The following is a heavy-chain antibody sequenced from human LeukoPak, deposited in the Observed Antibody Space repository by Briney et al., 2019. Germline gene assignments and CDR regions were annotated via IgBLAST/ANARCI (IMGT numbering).Heavy chain of an antibody. V-gene: IGHV4-34*01. CDR1: GFTFSSYG. J-gene: IGHJ4*02. CDR2: INHSGST. D-gene: IGHD3-9*01. CDR3: ARRRRVLRYFDWSNPMSGYFDY. Sequence: GSLRLSCAASGFTFSSYGMSWIRQPPGKGLEWIGEINHSGSTNYNPSLKSRVTISVDTSKNQFSLKLSSVTAADTAVYYCARRRRVLRYFDWSNPMSGYFDYWGQGTPVTVSS.